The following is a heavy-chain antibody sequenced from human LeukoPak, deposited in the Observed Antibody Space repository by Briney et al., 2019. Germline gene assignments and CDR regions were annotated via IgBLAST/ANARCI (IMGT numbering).Heavy chain of an antibody. CDR2: ISGSGGST. J-gene: IGHJ4*02. CDR3: AEEGESYDFWSGYYPREYYFDY. CDR1: GFTFSSYA. V-gene: IGHV3-23*01. D-gene: IGHD3-3*01. Sequence: GGSLRLSCAASGFTFSSYAMSWVRQAPGKGLEWVSAISGSGGSTYYADSVKGRFTISRDNSKNTLYLQMNSLRAEDTAVYYCAEEGESYDFWSGYYPREYYFDYWGQGTLVTVSS.